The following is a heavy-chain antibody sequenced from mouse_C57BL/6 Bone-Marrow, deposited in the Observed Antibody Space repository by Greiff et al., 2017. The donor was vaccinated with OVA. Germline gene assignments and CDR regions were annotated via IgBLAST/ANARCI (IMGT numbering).Heavy chain of an antibody. CDR2: IRSKSSNYAT. V-gene: IGHV10-3*01. Sequence: EVQVVESGGGLVQPKGSLKLSCAASGFTFNTYAMHWVRQAPGKGLEWVARIRSKSSNYATYYADSVKDRFTISRDDSQSMLYLQMNNLKTEDTAMYYCVRADYYGSSYWFAYWGQGTLVTVSA. J-gene: IGHJ3*01. CDR3: VRADYYGSSYWFAY. D-gene: IGHD1-1*01. CDR1: GFTFNTYA.